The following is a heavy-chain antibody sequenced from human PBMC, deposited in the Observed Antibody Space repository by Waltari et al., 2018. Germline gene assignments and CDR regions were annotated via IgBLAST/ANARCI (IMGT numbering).Heavy chain of an antibody. CDR3: ARDLGSDYGNRDY. Sequence: QVHLVHSGAEVKKPGASVKVSCKASGYTFTGYYIQWVRRAPGQGLEWEGRPPGEGREWMGRINQHRGDTNDAQKFQGRVTLTRDTSINTAYMELSSLKSDDTAVYYCARDLGSDYGNRDYWGQGTLVTVPS. CDR1: GYTFTGYY. J-gene: IGHJ4*02. D-gene: IGHD4-17*01. V-gene: IGHV1-2*06. CDR2: INQHRGDT.